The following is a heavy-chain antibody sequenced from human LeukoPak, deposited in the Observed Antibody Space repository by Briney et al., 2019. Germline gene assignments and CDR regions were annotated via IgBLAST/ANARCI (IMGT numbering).Heavy chain of an antibody. CDR2: IIPILGIG. D-gene: IGHD2-2*01. CDR3: ARGGVPAAKDAFDI. J-gene: IGHJ3*02. CDR1: GGTFSSYT. Sequence: ASVKVSCKASGGTFSSYTISWVRQAPGQGLEWMGRIIPILGIGNYAQKFQGRVTMTRDTSTSTVYMELSSLRSEDTAVYYCARGGVPAAKDAFDIWGQGTMVTVSS. V-gene: IGHV1-69*02.